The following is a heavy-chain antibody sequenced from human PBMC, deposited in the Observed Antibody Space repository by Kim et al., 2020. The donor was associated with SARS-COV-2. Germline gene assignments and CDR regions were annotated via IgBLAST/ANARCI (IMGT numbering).Heavy chain of an antibody. CDR3: ARGGPGGSSWYEARGFDP. CDR1: GGSISSYY. V-gene: IGHV4-59*01. D-gene: IGHD6-13*01. CDR2: IYYSGST. Sequence: SETLSLTCTVPGGSISSYYWSWIRQPPGKGLEWIGYIYYSGSTNYNPFLKSRVTISVDTSKNQFSLKLSSVTAAVTAVYYCARGGPGGSSWYEARGFDPWGQGTLVTVSS. J-gene: IGHJ5*02.